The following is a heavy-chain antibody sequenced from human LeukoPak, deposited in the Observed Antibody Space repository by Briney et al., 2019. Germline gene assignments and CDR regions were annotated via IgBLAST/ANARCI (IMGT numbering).Heavy chain of an antibody. J-gene: IGHJ4*02. CDR1: GGSISSGGYY. CDR2: VDDSGST. Sequence: SETLSLTCTVPGGSISSGGYYWSWIRLHPGEGLEWIGYVDDSGSTYHNPSLKSRVTMSVDTSKNQFSLRLSSVTAGDTAVYYCARRPVDGSGSYYKNYFDCWGQGALVTVSS. V-gene: IGHV4-31*03. D-gene: IGHD3-10*01. CDR3: ARRPVDGSGSYYKNYFDC.